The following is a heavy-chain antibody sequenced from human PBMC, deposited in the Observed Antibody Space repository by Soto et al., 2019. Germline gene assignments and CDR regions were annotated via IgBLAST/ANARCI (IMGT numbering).Heavy chain of an antibody. J-gene: IGHJ3*02. Sequence: EVQLVESGGGLVQPGGSLRLSCAASGFTFSDHYMDWVRQAPGKGLEWVGRTRNKANSCTTEYAASVKGRFTISRDDSKNSLYLQMNSLKTEDTAVYYCARAGHGELLGRDDAFDIWGQGTMVTVSS. V-gene: IGHV3-72*01. CDR1: GFTFSDHY. CDR2: TRNKANSCTT. D-gene: IGHD1-26*01. CDR3: ARAGHGELLGRDDAFDI.